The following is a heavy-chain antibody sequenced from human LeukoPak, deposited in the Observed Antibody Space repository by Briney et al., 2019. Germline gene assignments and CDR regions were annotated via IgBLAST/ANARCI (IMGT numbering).Heavy chain of an antibody. V-gene: IGHV3-23*01. J-gene: IGHJ6*03. CDR3: AKKDYYYMDV. Sequence: GGSLRLSCAASGFTFSSYAMSWVRQAPGKGLECISGFSGSGGSTYYADSVKGRFTISRDNSENTLYLQMNSLRAEDTAVYYCAKKDYYYMDVWGKGTTVTVSS. CDR2: FSGSGGST. CDR1: GFTFSSYA.